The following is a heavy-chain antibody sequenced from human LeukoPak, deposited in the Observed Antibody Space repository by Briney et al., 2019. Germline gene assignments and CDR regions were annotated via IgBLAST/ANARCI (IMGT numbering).Heavy chain of an antibody. J-gene: IGHJ4*02. Sequence: GGSLRLSCAASGFIFSTYTMHWVRQAPGKGLEWVAIISHDGDNNYYADSVKGRFTISRDNSKNTLYLQMNSLRAEDTAVYYCAKDQHYDFWSGYPGDYWGQGTLVTVSS. D-gene: IGHD3-3*01. CDR2: ISHDGDNN. V-gene: IGHV3-30-3*01. CDR3: AKDQHYDFWSGYPGDY. CDR1: GFIFSTYT.